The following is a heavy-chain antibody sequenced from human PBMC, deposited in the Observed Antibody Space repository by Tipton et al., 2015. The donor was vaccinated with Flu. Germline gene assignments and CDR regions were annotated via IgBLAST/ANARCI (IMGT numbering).Heavy chain of an antibody. J-gene: IGHJ4*02. V-gene: IGHV4-59*01. CDR3: ARDLGSSGSFDY. Sequence: TLSLTCTVSGGSISRYYWSWIRQPPGKGLEWIGYIYYSGSTNYNPSLKSRVTISVDTSKNQFSLKLSSVTAADTAVYYCARDLGSSGSFDYWGQGTLVTVSS. CDR1: GGSISRYY. CDR2: IYYSGST. D-gene: IGHD6-13*01.